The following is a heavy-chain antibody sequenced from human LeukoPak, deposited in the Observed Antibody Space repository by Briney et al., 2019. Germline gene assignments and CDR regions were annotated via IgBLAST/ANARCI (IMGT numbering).Heavy chain of an antibody. J-gene: IGHJ4*02. V-gene: IGHV3-7*01. Sequence: PGGSLRLSCAASGFTFSSYWMSWVRQAPGKGLEWVANIKQDGSEKYYVDSVKGRFTISRDNAKNSLYLQMNSLRAEDTAVYYCARERGYSYGYGDYRGQGTLVTVSS. D-gene: IGHD5-18*01. CDR2: IKQDGSEK. CDR1: GFTFSSYW. CDR3: ARERGYSYGYGDY.